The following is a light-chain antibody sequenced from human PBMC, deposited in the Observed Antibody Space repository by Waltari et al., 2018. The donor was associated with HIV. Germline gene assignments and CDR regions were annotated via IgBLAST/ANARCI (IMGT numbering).Light chain of an antibody. CDR2: GAS. Sequence: EIVMTQSPATLSVSPGERATLSCRTSQSGSSNLAWYQHKPGQAPRLLIYGASTRATSIPARFSGSGSGTEFTLTISSLQSEDLAVYYCQQYNDWPRTFGQGTKVEIK. CDR3: QQYNDWPRT. V-gene: IGKV3-15*01. CDR1: QSGSSN. J-gene: IGKJ1*01.